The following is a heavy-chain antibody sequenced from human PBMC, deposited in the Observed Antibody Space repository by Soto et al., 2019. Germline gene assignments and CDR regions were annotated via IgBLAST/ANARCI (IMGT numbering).Heavy chain of an antibody. CDR2: IYHSGST. J-gene: IGHJ3*02. CDR1: GGSMRSCRYY. V-gene: IGHV4-39*07. Sequence: SETLSLTCTVCGGSMRSCRYYWGWIRQPPGKGLEWIGCIYHSGSTYYNPSLKSRVTISVDRSKNQFSLKLSSVTAADTAVYYCARAAIGTGAFDIWGQGTMVTVSS. D-gene: IGHD1-1*01. CDR3: ARAAIGTGAFDI.